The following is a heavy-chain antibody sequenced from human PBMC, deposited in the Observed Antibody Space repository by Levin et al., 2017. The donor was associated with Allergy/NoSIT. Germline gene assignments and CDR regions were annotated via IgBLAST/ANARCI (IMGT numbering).Heavy chain of an antibody. CDR1: GGIFNNYA. V-gene: IGHV1-69*04. CDR2: IIPMFGIT. D-gene: IGHD2/OR15-2a*01. CDR3: ARDLKIVLAALYYHTIDV. Sequence: SVKVSCKASGGIFNNYAFSWVRQAPGQGLEWMGRIIPMFGITNYGQKFQGRVTITADKSTSAVYMDLSSLTSDDTAVYYCARDLKIVLAALYYHTIDVWGQGTTVTVSS. J-gene: IGHJ6*02.